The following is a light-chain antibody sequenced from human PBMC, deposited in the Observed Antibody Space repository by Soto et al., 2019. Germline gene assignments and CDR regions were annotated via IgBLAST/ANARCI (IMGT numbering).Light chain of an antibody. J-gene: IGKJ4*01. CDR3: QQLNSYPLT. V-gene: IGKV1-9*01. Sequence: DIQLTQSPSFLSASVGDRVTITCRASQGISSYLACYQQKPGKAPKLLIYAASTLQSGATSRFSGSGSGTEFTLTISSLQPEDFATYYCQQLNSYPLTFGGGTKVEIK. CDR2: AAS. CDR1: QGISSY.